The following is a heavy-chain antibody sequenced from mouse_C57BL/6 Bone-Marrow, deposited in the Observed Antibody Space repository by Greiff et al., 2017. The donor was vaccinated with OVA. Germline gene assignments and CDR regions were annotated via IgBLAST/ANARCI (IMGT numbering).Heavy chain of an antibody. V-gene: IGHV10-1*01. J-gene: IGHJ2*01. CDR3: VRQGYDGFLYYFDY. CDR1: GFSFNTYA. CDR2: IRSKSNNYAT. Sequence: EADGGLVQPKGSLKLSCAASGFSFNTYAMNWVRQAPGKGLEWVARIRSKSNNYATYYADSVKDRFTISRDDSESMLYLQMNNLKTEDTAMYYCVRQGYDGFLYYFDYWGQGTTLTVSS. D-gene: IGHD2-3*01.